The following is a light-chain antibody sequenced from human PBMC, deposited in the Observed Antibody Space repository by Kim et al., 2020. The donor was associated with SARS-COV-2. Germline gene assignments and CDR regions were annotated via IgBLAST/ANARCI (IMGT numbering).Light chain of an antibody. CDR3: QQYDTTFA. J-gene: IGKJ3*01. V-gene: IGKV3-20*01. Sequence: EIVLTQSPGTLSLSPGERATLSCRASPSISKNYLAWYQQKPGQAPRLLIYGASSRATGIPDRFSGSGSGTDFTLTISRLEPEDFAVYYCQQYDTTFACGPGTKVDIK. CDR1: PSISKNY. CDR2: GAS.